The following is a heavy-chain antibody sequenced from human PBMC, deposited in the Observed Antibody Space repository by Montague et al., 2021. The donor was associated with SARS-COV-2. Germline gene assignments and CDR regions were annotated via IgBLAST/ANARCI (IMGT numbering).Heavy chain of an antibody. J-gene: IGHJ3*01. V-gene: IGHV6-1*01. Sequence: CAISGDSDCGVIVSRRWERQTSELGSHQQVVSKYTLTRYETYAVSVQSRITITADTSKNQFSLHLNSVTPEDTAVYYCARDLYWAFDAWGLGTTVTVSA. CDR1: GDSDCGVIVS. D-gene: IGHD2-8*02. CDR2: SKYTLTRYE. CDR3: ARDLYWAFDA.